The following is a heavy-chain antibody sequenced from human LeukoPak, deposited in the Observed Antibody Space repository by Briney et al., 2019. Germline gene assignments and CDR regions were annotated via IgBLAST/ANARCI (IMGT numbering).Heavy chain of an antibody. CDR1: GGSISSGGYY. Sequence: PSETLSLTCTVSGGSISSGGYYWSWIRQPPGKGLEWIGYIYHSGSTYYNPSLKSRVTISVDRSKNQFSLKLSSVTAADTAVYYCARDQQQLSSWGQGTLVTVSS. V-gene: IGHV4-30-2*01. D-gene: IGHD6-13*01. CDR3: ARDQQQLSS. CDR2: IYHSGST. J-gene: IGHJ4*02.